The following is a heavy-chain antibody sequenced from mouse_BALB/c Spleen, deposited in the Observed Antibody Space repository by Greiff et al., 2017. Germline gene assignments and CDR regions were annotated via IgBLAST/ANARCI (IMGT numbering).Heavy chain of an antibody. CDR3: ARGGNYSTFYAMDY. J-gene: IGHJ4*01. Sequence: EVQLQESGPELVKPGASVKISCKASGYSFTGYYMHWVKQSHVKSLEWIGRINPYNGATSYNQNFKDKASLTVDKSSSTAYMELHSLTSEDSAVYYCARGGNYSTFYAMDYWGQGTSVTVSS. D-gene: IGHD2-1*01. V-gene: IGHV1-31*01. CDR1: GYSFTGYY. CDR2: INPYNGAT.